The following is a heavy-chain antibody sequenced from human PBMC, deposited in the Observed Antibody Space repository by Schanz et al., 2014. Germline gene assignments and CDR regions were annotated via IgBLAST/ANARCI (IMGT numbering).Heavy chain of an antibody. Sequence: QVPLQQWGAGLLQPSETLSLTCGVGGVSFSFYYWSWVRQPPGKGLEWIGEVHPSGTTNYNPSLSYRVTMSVDASRNQFPLKLTSVTAADTAVYYCARGQDHAKTGDLWGRGTLVTISS. D-gene: IGHD2-2*01. V-gene: IGHV4-34*02. CDR2: VHPSGTT. CDR3: ARGQDHAKTGDL. J-gene: IGHJ5*02. CDR1: GVSFSFYY.